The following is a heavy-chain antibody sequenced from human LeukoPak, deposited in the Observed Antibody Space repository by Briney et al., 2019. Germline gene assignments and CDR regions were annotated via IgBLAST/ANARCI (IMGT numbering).Heavy chain of an antibody. CDR3: ATPGNNPTLSRFDY. V-gene: IGHV1-24*01. Sequence: ASVKVSCKVSGYTLTELSMHWVRQAPGKGLEWMGGFDPEDGETIYAQKFQGRVTMTEDTSTDTAYMELSSLRSEDTAVYYCATPGNNPTLSRFDYWAREPWSPSPQ. J-gene: IGHJ4*02. CDR2: FDPEDGET. CDR1: GYTLTELS. D-gene: IGHD1-1*01.